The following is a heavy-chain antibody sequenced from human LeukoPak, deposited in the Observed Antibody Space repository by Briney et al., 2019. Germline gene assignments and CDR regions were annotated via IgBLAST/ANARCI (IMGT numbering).Heavy chain of an antibody. Sequence: SQTLSLTCAISGDSVSSNSAAWNWIRQSPSRGLEWLGRTYYRSKWYNDYAVSVKSRITINPDTSKNQFSLQLNSVTPEDTAVYYCARGRSDPGIAVAHFDYWGQGTLVTVSS. D-gene: IGHD6-19*01. CDR3: ARGRSDPGIAVAHFDY. V-gene: IGHV6-1*01. CDR2: TYYRSKWYN. J-gene: IGHJ4*02. CDR1: GDSVSSNSAA.